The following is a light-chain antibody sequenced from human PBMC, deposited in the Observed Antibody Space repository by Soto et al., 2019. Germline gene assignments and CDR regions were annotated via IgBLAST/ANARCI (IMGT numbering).Light chain of an antibody. V-gene: IGKV3-20*01. J-gene: IGKJ2*01. Sequence: ESVLTQSPGSLSLSPGETATLSCRASQSIINNYLAWYQQKPGQAPRLLIYGASIRATGVPDRFSGSGSGTHFSPTTTRLEAEDFGVFYFQQYGTSPLMYIFGLGTKRGVK. CDR2: GAS. CDR3: QQYGTSPLMYI. CDR1: QSIINNY.